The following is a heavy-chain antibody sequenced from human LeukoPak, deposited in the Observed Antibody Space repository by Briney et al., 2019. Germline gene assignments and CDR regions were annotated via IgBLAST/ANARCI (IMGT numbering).Heavy chain of an antibody. J-gene: IGHJ4*02. CDR3: ARDPGIAAAGTFDY. CDR1: GFTFSNYA. V-gene: IGHV3-23*01. Sequence: GGSLRLSCAASGFTFSNYAMSWVRQAPGKGLEWVSAIRASGGSTFYADSVKGRFTISRDNSKNTLYLQMNSLRAEDTAVYYCARDPGIAAAGTFDYWGQGTLVTVSS. D-gene: IGHD6-13*01. CDR2: IRASGGST.